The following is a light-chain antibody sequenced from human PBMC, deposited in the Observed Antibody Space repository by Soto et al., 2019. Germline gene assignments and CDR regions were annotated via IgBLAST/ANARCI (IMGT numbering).Light chain of an antibody. CDR3: QQYNSYSQT. J-gene: IGKJ1*01. V-gene: IGKV1-5*01. CDR2: DAS. Sequence: DIQMTQSPSTLSASVGDRVTITCRASQSASTFLAWYQQKPGQAPKLLIYDASTLQSGVPSRFSASGSGTEFALTISGLQPDDFATYYCQQYNSYSQTFGQGTKVDIK. CDR1: QSASTF.